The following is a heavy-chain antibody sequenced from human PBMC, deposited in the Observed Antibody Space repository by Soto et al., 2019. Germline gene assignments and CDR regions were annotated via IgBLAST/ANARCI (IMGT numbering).Heavy chain of an antibody. J-gene: IGHJ6*02. D-gene: IGHD3-16*01. CDR1: GYTFTNYG. Sequence: ASVKVSCKASGYTFTNYGISWVRRAPGQGLEWMGWISGYNGHTKYAQKFQGRVTMTTDTSTSTVYMDLRSLRSDDTAVYYCAREGEMPYYYYGLDVWGQGTTVTVSS. CDR2: ISGYNGHT. CDR3: AREGEMPYYYYGLDV. V-gene: IGHV1-18*01.